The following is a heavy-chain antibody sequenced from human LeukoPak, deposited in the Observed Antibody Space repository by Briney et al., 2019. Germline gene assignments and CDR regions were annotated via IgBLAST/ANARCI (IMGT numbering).Heavy chain of an antibody. CDR3: ARARYDFWSGYYPSDY. Sequence: GRSLRLSCAASGFTFSSYAMHWVRQAPGKGLEWVAVISYDGSNKYYADSVKGRFTISRDNSKNTLYLQMNSLRAEDTALCYCARARYDFWSGYYPSDYWGQGTLVTVSS. V-gene: IGHV3-30-3*01. CDR2: ISYDGSNK. J-gene: IGHJ4*02. CDR1: GFTFSSYA. D-gene: IGHD3-3*01.